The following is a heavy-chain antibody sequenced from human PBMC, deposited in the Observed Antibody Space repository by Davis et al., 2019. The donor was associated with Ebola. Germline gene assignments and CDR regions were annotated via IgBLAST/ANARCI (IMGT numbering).Heavy chain of an antibody. CDR1: GFTFSSYS. J-gene: IGHJ6*02. V-gene: IGHV3-21*04. Sequence: GESLKISCAASGFTFSSYSMNWVRQAPGKGLELVSSISSSSSYIYYADPVKGRFTISRHNSKNKLYLQMNSLRAEDTAVYYCARAMTRHLGMDVWGQGTTVTVSS. CDR3: ARAMTRHLGMDV. CDR2: ISSSSSYI.